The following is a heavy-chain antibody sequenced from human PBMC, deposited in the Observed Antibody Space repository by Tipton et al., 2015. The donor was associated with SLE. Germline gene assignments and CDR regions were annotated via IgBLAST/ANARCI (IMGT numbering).Heavy chain of an antibody. D-gene: IGHD6-13*01. CDR3: AKDRRAAAGVAEYFQH. J-gene: IGHJ1*01. CDR1: GFTFSSYS. V-gene: IGHV3-30*18. CDR2: ISYDGSNK. Sequence: SLRLSCAASGFTFSSYSMNWVRQAPGKGLEWVAVISYDGSNKYYADSVKGRFTISRDNSKNTLYLQMNSLRAEDTAVYYCAKDRRAAAGVAEYFQHWGQGTLVTVSS.